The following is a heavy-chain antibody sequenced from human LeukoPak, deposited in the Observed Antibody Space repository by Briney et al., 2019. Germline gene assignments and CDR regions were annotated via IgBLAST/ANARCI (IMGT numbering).Heavy chain of an antibody. CDR1: GGSIGSYY. CDR2: IYTSGST. Sequence: SETLSLTCTVSGGSIGSYYWSWIRQPAGKGLEWIGRIYTSGSTNYNPSLKSRVTMSVDTSKKQFSLKLSSVTAADTAVYYCARDGHYYDSSAPTFGNWFDPWGQGTLVTVSS. V-gene: IGHV4-4*07. CDR3: ARDGHYYDSSAPTFGNWFDP. D-gene: IGHD3-22*01. J-gene: IGHJ5*02.